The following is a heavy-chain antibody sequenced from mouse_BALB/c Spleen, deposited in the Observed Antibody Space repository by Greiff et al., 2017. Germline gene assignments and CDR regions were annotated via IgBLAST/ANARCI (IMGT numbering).Heavy chain of an antibody. V-gene: IGHV1-7*01. J-gene: IGHJ3*01. CDR2: INPSTGYT. CDR3: ARGDYDPLAY. Sequence: QVQLQQSGAELAKPGASVKMSCKASGYTFTSYWMHWVKQRPGQGLEWIGYINPSTGYTEYNQKFKDKATLTADKSSSTAYMQLSSLTSEDSAVYYCARGDYDPLAYWGQGTLVTVSA. D-gene: IGHD2-4*01. CDR1: GYTFTSYW.